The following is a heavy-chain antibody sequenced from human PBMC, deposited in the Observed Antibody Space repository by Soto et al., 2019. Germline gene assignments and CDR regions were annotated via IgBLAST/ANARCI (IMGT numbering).Heavy chain of an antibody. CDR1: RFTFSNFA. CDR3: AKGGATYGLLTHDY. D-gene: IGHD3-9*01. Sequence: EVQLLESVGGLVQPGGSLRLSCAASRFTFSNFAMSWVRQAPGKGLEWVSTITGTSANTYYTDSVKGRFAISRDNSQNTLYLQMNSLTTEDTAVSYCAKGGATYGLLTHDYWGQGTLVTVSS. J-gene: IGHJ4*02. CDR2: ITGTSANT. V-gene: IGHV3-23*01.